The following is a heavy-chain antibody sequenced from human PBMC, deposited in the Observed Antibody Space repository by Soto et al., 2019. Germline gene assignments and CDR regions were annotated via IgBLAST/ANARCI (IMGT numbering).Heavy chain of an antibody. Sequence: QITLKESGPTLVKPTQTFTLTCTFSGFSLSTSGVGVGWIRQPPGKALEWLALIYWYDDKRYSPSLKSRLTIIKDTSKNLVILTMTNMDPVDTATYYCANTFHITMIVLAFNYWGQGTLVTVSS. CDR3: ANTFHITMIVLAFNY. CDR2: IYWYDDK. D-gene: IGHD3-22*01. V-gene: IGHV2-5*01. J-gene: IGHJ4*02. CDR1: GFSLSTSGVG.